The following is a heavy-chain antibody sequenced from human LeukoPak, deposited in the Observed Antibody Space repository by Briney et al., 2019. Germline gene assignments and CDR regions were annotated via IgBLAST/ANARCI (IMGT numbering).Heavy chain of an antibody. Sequence: SETLSLTCTVSGDSISSHYWSWIRQPPGKGLEWIAYIYDTGTTVSNPSLKSRVSMSLDRSKNEFSLQLTSVTAADTAVYYCAGIWYSSGYYFDYWGQGTPVIVSS. D-gene: IGHD6-19*01. V-gene: IGHV4-59*11. CDR3: AGIWYSSGYYFDY. CDR2: IYDTGTT. J-gene: IGHJ4*02. CDR1: GDSISSHY.